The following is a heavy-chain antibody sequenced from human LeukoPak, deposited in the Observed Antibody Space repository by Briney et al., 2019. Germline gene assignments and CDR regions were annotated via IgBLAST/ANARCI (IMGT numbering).Heavy chain of an antibody. CDR1: GYTFTXXY. D-gene: IGHD3-9*01. V-gene: IGHV1-2*02. CDR3: ARDLAYYDILTY. J-gene: IGHJ4*02. CDR2: XXXNXGGX. Sequence: ASVKVSCKASGYTFTXXYMHWVRQAPGQXXXXXXXXXXNXGGXXXXXXXXXXXTXXXXTSISTAYMELSRLRSDDTAVYYCARDLAYYDILTYWGQGTLVTVSS.